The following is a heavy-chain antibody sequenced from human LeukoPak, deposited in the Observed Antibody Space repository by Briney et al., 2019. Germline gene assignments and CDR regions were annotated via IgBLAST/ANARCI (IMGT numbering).Heavy chain of an antibody. D-gene: IGHD6-19*01. V-gene: IGHV3-23*01. CDR3: AKDSIAVAGD. Sequence: GGSLSLSCAPPGFTFSSDAVSWVRQAPGKGLEWVSAISGSGGRTSYADSVKGRFTIPRDNSNYTLYLQSDSLKAADTAVYYCAKDSIAVAGDWGQGTLVTVSS. J-gene: IGHJ4*02. CDR2: ISGSGGRT. CDR1: GFTFSSDA.